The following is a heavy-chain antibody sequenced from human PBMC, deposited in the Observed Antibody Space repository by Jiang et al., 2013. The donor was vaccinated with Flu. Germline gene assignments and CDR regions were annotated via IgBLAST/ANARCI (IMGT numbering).Heavy chain of an antibody. Sequence: VQLVESGGGLVKPGGSLRLSCAASGFTFSNAWMSWVRQGPGKGLEWVGRIKNKAGGATTEYAASVKGRFTISRDDSKNTLYLQMNFLKTEDTAVYYCRASGYWGQGTLVTVSS. CDR2: IKNKAGGATT. J-gene: IGHJ4*02. CDR1: GFTFSNAW. CDR3: RASGY. V-gene: IGHV3-15*05.